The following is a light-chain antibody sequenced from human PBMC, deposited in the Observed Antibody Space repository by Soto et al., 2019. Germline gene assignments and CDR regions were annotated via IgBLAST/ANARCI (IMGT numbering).Light chain of an antibody. V-gene: IGLV4-60*02. CDR1: SGHSSFI. J-gene: IGLJ7*01. CDR3: ETGDSNTWV. Sequence: QPVLTQSSSASASLGSSVKLTCTLSSGHSSFIIAWHQQQPGKAPRFLMKLEGDGSYDKGSGVPDRFSGSSSGADRYLTISNLQFEDEADYYCETGDSNTWVFGGGTQLTVL. CDR2: LEGDGSY.